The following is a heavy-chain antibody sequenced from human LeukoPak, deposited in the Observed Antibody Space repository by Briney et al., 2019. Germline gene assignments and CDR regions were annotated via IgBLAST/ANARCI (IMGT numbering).Heavy chain of an antibody. J-gene: IGHJ4*02. CDR3: ARDMIDDFWSGYFSPTNYFDY. CDR1: GFTFSSYA. Sequence: GGSLRLSCAASGFTFSSYAMHWVRQAPGKGLEWVAVISYDESNKYYADSVKGRFTISRDNSKNTLYLQMNSLRAEDTAVYYCARDMIDDFWSGYFSPTNYFDYWGQGTLVTVSS. D-gene: IGHD3-3*01. CDR2: ISYDESNK. V-gene: IGHV3-30-3*01.